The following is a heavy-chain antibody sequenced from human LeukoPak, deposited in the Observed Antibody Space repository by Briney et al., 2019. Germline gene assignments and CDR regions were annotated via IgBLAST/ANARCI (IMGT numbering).Heavy chain of an antibody. Sequence: GGSLRLSCATSGFTFKTYNMNWVRQAPGKGREWVAYISTSGATTQYAASLRGRFTISRDNDNASLHLQMDSLRDDDTAVYFCARDRCITMIRGVAQRGGFDKWGQGTLVTVSS. J-gene: IGHJ4*02. CDR1: GFTFKTYN. CDR3: ARDRCITMIRGVAQRGGFDK. D-gene: IGHD3-10*01. V-gene: IGHV3-48*02. CDR2: ISTSGATT.